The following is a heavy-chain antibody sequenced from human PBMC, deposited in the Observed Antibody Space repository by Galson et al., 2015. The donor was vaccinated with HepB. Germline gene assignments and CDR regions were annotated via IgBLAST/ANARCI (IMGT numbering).Heavy chain of an antibody. CDR3: AKDREVRGVQYYFDY. J-gene: IGHJ4*02. D-gene: IGHD3-10*01. CDR1: GFTFSSYG. CDR2: IRYDGSNK. V-gene: IGHV3-30*02. Sequence: SLRLSCAASGFTFSSYGMHWVRQAPGKGLEWVAFIRYDGSNKYYADSVKGRFTISRDNSKNTLYLQMNSLRAEDTAVYYCAKDREVRGVQYYFDYWGTGTLVTVSS.